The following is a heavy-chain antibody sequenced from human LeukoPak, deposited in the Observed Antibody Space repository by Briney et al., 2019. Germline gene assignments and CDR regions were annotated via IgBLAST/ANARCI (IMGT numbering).Heavy chain of an antibody. J-gene: IGHJ4*02. Sequence: SETLSLTCTVSGGSISYYYWSWIRQRPGKGLEWIGYIYYSGSTNYNPSLKSRVTISVDTSKNQFSLKLSSVTAADTAVYYCARDGHDYGGNFEGYWGQGTLVTVSS. CDR2: IYYSGST. D-gene: IGHD4-23*01. V-gene: IGHV4-59*12. CDR1: GGSISYYY. CDR3: ARDGHDYGGNFEGY.